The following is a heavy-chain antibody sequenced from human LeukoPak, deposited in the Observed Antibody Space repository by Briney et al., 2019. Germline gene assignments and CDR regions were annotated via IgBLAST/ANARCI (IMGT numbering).Heavy chain of an antibody. D-gene: IGHD3-22*01. J-gene: IGHJ4*02. CDR2: ITWNSGST. Sequence: GGSLRLSCAASGFTFDDYAMNWVRQAPGKGLEWVSGITWNSGSTGYADSVKGRFTISRDNAKNSLYLQMNSLRAEDTALYYCAKAPPSPGYYDSSAYHYGLNYWGQGTLVTVSS. CDR1: GFTFDDYA. V-gene: IGHV3-9*01. CDR3: AKAPPSPGYYDSSAYHYGLNY.